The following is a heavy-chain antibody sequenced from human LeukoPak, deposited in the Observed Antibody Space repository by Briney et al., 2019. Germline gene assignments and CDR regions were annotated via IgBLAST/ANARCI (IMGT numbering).Heavy chain of an antibody. Sequence: PGGSLRLSCVVSGFTFNRCWMNWVRQAPGKGLEWVSYISSSSSTIYYADSVKGRFTISRDNAKNSLYLQMNSLRDEDTAVYYCARNNGNFDYWGQGTLVTVSS. D-gene: IGHD1-14*01. V-gene: IGHV3-48*02. CDR2: ISSSSSTI. CDR1: GFTFNRCW. J-gene: IGHJ4*02. CDR3: ARNNGNFDY.